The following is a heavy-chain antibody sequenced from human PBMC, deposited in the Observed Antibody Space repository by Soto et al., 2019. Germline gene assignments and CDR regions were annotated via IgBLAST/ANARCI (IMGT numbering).Heavy chain of an antibody. J-gene: IGHJ5*02. CDR1: GGSISSYY. Sequence: SETLSLTCTVSGGSISSYYWSWIRQPPGKGLEWIGYIYYSGSTNYNPSLKSRVTISVDTSKNQFSLKLSSVTAADTAAYYCARSRKLWSGFAGNSSDPWGQGTLVTLSS. V-gene: IGHV4-59*01. CDR3: ARSRKLWSGFAGNSSDP. CDR2: IYYSGST. D-gene: IGHD3-3*01.